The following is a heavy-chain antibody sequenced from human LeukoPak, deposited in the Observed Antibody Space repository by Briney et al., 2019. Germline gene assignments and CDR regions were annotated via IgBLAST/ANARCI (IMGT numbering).Heavy chain of an antibody. Sequence: PGGSLRLSCAASGFTFSCYSMNWVRQAPGKWLEWVSSISSSSSYIYYADSVKGRFTISRDNAKNSLYLQMNSLRAEDTAVYYCARRRTGTNYFDYWGQGTLVTVSS. CDR2: ISSSSSYI. D-gene: IGHD1-1*01. CDR3: ARRRTGTNYFDY. V-gene: IGHV3-21*01. CDR1: GFTFSCYS. J-gene: IGHJ4*02.